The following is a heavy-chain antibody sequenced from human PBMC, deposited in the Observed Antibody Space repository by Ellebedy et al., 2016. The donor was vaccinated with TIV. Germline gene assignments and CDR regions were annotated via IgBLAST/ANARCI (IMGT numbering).Heavy chain of an antibody. V-gene: IGHV5-51*01. CDR3: ASAKYYGSGTYAHYLDY. CDR2: IYPGDSYT. J-gene: IGHJ4*02. CDR1: GYSFTNYW. Sequence: GESLKISCKGSGYSFTNYWIGWVRQKPGTGLEWMGIIYPGDSYTRYRPSFQGQVTISADKSISTAYLQWSSLKASDTAMYYCASAKYYGSGTYAHYLDYWGQGTLVTVSS. D-gene: IGHD3-10*01.